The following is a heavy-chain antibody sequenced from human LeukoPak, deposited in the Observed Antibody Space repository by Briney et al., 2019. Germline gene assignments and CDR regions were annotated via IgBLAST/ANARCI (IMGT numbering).Heavy chain of an antibody. D-gene: IGHD1-26*01. CDR1: GYTFTSYY. V-gene: IGHV1-46*01. Sequence: ASVKVSCKASGYTFTSYYMHWVRQVPGQGLEWMGIINPSGGGSSYAQKFQGRVTITRDTSTSTVYTELSSLRSEDTAVYYCARDSRDKSGIFDYWGQGTLVTVSS. CDR3: ARDSRDKSGIFDY. J-gene: IGHJ4*02. CDR2: INPSGGGS.